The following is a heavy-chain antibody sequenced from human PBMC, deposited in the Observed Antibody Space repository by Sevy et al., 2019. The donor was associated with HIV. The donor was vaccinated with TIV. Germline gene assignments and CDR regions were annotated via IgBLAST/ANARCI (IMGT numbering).Heavy chain of an antibody. Sequence: GGCLRLSCAASGFTFSDHYMEWVRQAPGKGLEWIGRIRNNADSYTTEYAASVKGRFTISRDDSKNSLYLLMNSLKTEDTAVYYCATQSGIAAAGRVFDYWGQGTLVTVSS. V-gene: IGHV3-72*01. CDR3: ATQSGIAAAGRVFDY. CDR1: GFTFSDHY. D-gene: IGHD6-13*01. CDR2: IRNNADSYTT. J-gene: IGHJ4*02.